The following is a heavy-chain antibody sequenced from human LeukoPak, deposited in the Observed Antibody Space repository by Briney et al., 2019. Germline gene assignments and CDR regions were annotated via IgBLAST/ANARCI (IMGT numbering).Heavy chain of an antibody. V-gene: IGHV1-2*02. D-gene: IGHD6-13*01. CDR2: INPNSGGT. Sequence: ASVKVSCKASGYTFTGYYMHWVRQAPGQGLEWMGWINPNSGGTNYAQKLQGRVSMTRDTSISTAYMELSRLRSDDTAVYYCARIAVAGLQFDYWGQGTLVTVSS. CDR3: ARIAVAGLQFDY. J-gene: IGHJ4*02. CDR1: GYTFTGYY.